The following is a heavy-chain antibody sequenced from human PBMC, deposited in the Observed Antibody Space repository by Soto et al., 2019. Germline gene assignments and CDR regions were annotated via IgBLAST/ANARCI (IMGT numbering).Heavy chain of an antibody. CDR1: GYTFSNYA. Sequence: ASVKVSCKASGYTFSNYAMHWVRQAPGQRLEWMGWINAGNGNTKYSQKFQDRVTITRDTSASTAYMELSSLRSEDTAVYYCAKGGNIAVVVADYGMDVWGQGSTVTVSS. CDR2: INAGNGNT. V-gene: IGHV1-3*01. CDR3: AKGGNIAVVVADYGMDV. D-gene: IGHD2-15*01. J-gene: IGHJ6*02.